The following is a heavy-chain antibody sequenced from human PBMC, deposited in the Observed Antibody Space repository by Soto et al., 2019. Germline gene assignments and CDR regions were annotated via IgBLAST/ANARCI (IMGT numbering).Heavy chain of an antibody. CDR1: GYTFTNYW. J-gene: IGHJ4*02. CDR3: ARYDSSVYYFDY. Sequence: KVSCEASGYTFTNYWIGCVRQMPGKGLEWMGIIYPDDSDTRYSPSFQGQVTISADKSISTAYLQWSSLKASDTAMYYCARYDSSVYYFDYWGQGTLVTVSS. V-gene: IGHV5-51*01. D-gene: IGHD3-22*01. CDR2: IYPDDSDT.